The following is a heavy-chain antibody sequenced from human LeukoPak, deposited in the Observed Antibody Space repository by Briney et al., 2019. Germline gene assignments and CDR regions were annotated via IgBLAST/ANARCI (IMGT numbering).Heavy chain of an antibody. CDR2: IKQDGSEK. CDR3: AREHPPGIAVAGTDY. CDR1: GFTFSSYW. Sequence: GGSLRLSCAASGFTFSSYWMSWVRQAPGKGLEWVANIKQDGSEKYYVDSVKGRFTISRDNAKNSLYLQMNSLRAEDTAVYYCAREHPPGIAVAGTDYWGQGTLVTVSS. D-gene: IGHD6-19*01. V-gene: IGHV3-7*01. J-gene: IGHJ4*02.